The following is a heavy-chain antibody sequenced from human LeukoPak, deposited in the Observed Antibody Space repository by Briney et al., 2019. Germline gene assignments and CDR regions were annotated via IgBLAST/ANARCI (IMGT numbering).Heavy chain of an antibody. CDR2: INYSGST. CDR1: GGSISSSSYY. Sequence: TSETLSLTCTVSGGSISSSSYYWGWIRQPPGKGLEWIGSINYSGSTYYNPSLKSRVTISVDTSKNQFSLKLSSVTAADTAVYYCARLGAGIYCSGGSCYGGVDYWGQGTLVTVSS. CDR3: ARLGAGIYCSGGSCYGGVDY. V-gene: IGHV4-39*07. D-gene: IGHD2-15*01. J-gene: IGHJ4*02.